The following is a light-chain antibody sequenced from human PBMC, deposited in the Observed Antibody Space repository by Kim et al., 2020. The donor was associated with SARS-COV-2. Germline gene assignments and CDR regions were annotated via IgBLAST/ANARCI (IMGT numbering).Light chain of an antibody. Sequence: RGTVSCSGGSANIESKTVNWYQQLPGSAPKLLIYSNNQRPSGVPDRFSGSKSGTSASLAISGLQSEDEAEYYCAAWDDSLNGYVFGTGTKVTVL. CDR1: SANIESKT. CDR3: AAWDDSLNGYV. J-gene: IGLJ1*01. V-gene: IGLV1-44*01. CDR2: SNN.